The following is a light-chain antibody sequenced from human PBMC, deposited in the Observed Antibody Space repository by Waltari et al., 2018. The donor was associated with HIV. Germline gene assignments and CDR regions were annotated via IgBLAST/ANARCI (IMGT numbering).Light chain of an antibody. CDR1: QNISNNY. J-gene: IGKJ4*01. Sequence: VVLTQSPGTLSLSPGDRGTLSCRASQNISNNYLAWYHQRPGQAPRLLIYDASNRATGIPARFSGSGSGTDFTLTISSLEPEDFAVYYCQQRSNWRRSGLTFGGGTKVEIK. V-gene: IGKV3D-20*02. CDR3: QQRSNWRRSGLT. CDR2: DAS.